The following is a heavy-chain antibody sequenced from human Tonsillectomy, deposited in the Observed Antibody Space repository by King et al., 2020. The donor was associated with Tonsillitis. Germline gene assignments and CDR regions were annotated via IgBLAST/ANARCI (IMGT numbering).Heavy chain of an antibody. D-gene: IGHD3-9*01. CDR1: GGSFSGYY. J-gene: IGHJ5*02. V-gene: IGHV4-34*01. CDR2: INNSGNT. CDR3: ARGRLYDMLTAWFDP. Sequence: VQLQQWGAGLLKPSETLTLTCAVYGGSFSGYYWSWIRQPPGKGLEWIGEINNSGNTNYNPSLKSRVTISVDMSKNQFSLKLSSVTAADPAVYFCARGRLYDMLTAWFDPWGQGTLVTVSS.